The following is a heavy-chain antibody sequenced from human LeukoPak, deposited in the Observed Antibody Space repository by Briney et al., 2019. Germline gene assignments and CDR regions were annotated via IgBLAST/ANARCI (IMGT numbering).Heavy chain of an antibody. D-gene: IGHD2-2*01. Sequence: ASVKVSCKASGYTFTDYYMHWVRQAPGQGFEWMGWINPNDGDTNYAQMFQGRVTMTRDTSISTAHMEVSRLRSDDTAVYYCARANFLYCSSSTCLFDYWGQGTLVTVSS. J-gene: IGHJ4*02. V-gene: IGHV1-2*02. CDR3: ARANFLYCSSSTCLFDY. CDR2: INPNDGDT. CDR1: GYTFTDYY.